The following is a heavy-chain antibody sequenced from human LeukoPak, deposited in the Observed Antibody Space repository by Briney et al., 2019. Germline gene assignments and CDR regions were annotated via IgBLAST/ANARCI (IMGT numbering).Heavy chain of an antibody. CDR1: GYTFTSYG. Sequence: GASVKVSCKASGYTFTSYGISWVRQAPGQGLEWMGWISAYNGNTNYAQKLQGRVTMTTDTSTSTAYMELRSLRSDDTAVYYCARGGDPASSTWSYYGMDVWGQGTTVTVSS. CDR2: ISAYNGNT. J-gene: IGHJ6*02. CDR3: ARGGDPASSTWSYYGMDV. D-gene: IGHD3-10*01. V-gene: IGHV1-18*01.